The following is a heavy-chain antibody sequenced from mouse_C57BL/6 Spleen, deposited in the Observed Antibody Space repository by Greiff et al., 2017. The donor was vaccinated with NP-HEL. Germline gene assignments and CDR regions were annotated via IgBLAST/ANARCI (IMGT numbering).Heavy chain of an antibody. J-gene: IGHJ4*01. CDR2: IRNKANGYTT. V-gene: IGHV7-3*01. D-gene: IGHD1-1*01. CDR3: ARFLPPNYYYGSSYGYAMDY. Sequence: EVKVVESGGGLVQPGGSLSLSCAASGFTFTDYYMSWVRQPPGKALEWLGFIRNKANGYTTEYSASVKGRFTISRDNSQSILYLQMNALRADDSATYYCARFLPPNYYYGSSYGYAMDYWGQGTSVTVSS. CDR1: GFTFTDYY.